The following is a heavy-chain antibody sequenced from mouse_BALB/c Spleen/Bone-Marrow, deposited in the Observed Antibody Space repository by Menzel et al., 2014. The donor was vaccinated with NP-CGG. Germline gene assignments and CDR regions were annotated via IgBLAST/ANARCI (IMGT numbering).Heavy chain of an antibody. CDR3: ARSGSSSGYFDY. J-gene: IGHJ2*01. D-gene: IGHD1-1*01. CDR1: GFTFSSFG. V-gene: IGHV5-17*02. CDR2: ISSGSSTI. Sequence: EVKLVESGGGLVQPGGSRKLSCAASGFTFSSFGMHWVRQAPEKGLEWVAYISSGSSTIYYADTVMGRFTISRDNPKNTLFLQMTSLRSEDTAMYYCARSGSSSGYFDYWGLGATLTVSS.